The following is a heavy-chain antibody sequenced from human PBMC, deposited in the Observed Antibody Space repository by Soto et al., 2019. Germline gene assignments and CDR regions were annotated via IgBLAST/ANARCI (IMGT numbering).Heavy chain of an antibody. CDR3: ARDHPPYGDPNWFDP. Sequence: SETLSLTCTVSGGSISSYYWSWIRQPAGKGLEWIGRIYTSGCTNYNPSLKSRVTMSVDTSKNQFSLKLSSVTAADTAVYYCARDHPPYGDPNWFDPWGQGTLVTVSS. D-gene: IGHD4-17*01. CDR1: GGSISSYY. CDR2: IYTSGCT. V-gene: IGHV4-4*07. J-gene: IGHJ5*02.